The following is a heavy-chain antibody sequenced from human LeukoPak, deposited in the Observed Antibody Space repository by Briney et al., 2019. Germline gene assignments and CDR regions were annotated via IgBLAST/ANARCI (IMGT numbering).Heavy chain of an antibody. CDR3: AKCASRVVVAATDY. J-gene: IGHJ4*02. CDR1: GFTFSSYA. V-gene: IGHV3-23*01. CDR2: ISGSGGST. D-gene: IGHD2-15*01. Sequence: GGPLRLSCAASGFTFSSYAMSWVRQAPGKGLEWVSAISGSGGSTYYADSVKGRFTISRDNSKNTLYLQMNSLRAEDTAVYYCAKCASRVVVAATDYWGQGTLVTVSS.